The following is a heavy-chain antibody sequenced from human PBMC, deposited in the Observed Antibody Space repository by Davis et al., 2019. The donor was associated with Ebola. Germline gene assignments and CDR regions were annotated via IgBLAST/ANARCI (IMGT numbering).Heavy chain of an antibody. CDR2: IDPSDSYT. Sequence: GESLKISCKGSGYSFTSYWISWVRQMPGKGLEWMGRIDPSDSYTNYSPSFQGQVTISADKSINTAYLQWSSLKASDTAMYYCARPYGGNAYFDYWGQGTLVTVSS. V-gene: IGHV5-10-1*04. CDR1: GYSFTSYW. CDR3: ARPYGGNAYFDY. D-gene: IGHD4-23*01. J-gene: IGHJ4*02.